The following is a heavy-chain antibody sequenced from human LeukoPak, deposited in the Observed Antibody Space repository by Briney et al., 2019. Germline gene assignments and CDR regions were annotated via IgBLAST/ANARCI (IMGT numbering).Heavy chain of an antibody. Sequence: PSETLSLTCAVSGVSISSFYWSWIRQPPGKGLQWIGYVFHTGDTNYNPSLKGRVTMSLDTSKDQVSLRLTSVTAADTAVYFCARLDAAIVEWYFDLWGRGTLVTVSS. CDR3: ARLDAAIVEWYFDL. D-gene: IGHD5-18*01. V-gene: IGHV4-59*08. CDR2: VFHTGDT. CDR1: GVSISSFY. J-gene: IGHJ2*01.